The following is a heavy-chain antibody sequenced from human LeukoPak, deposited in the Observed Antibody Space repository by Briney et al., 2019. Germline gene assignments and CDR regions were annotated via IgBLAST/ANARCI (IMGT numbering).Heavy chain of an antibody. CDR2: ISAYNGNT. CDR1: GYTFTSYG. J-gene: IGHJ5*02. V-gene: IGHV1-18*01. D-gene: IGHD3-10*01. CDR3: ARVAGSGSYATNWFDP. Sequence: ASVKVSCKASGYTFTSYGISWVRQAPGQGLEWMGWISAYNGNTNYAQKLQGRVTMTTDTSTSTAYMELRSLRSDDTAVYYCARVAGSGSYATNWFDPWGQGTLVTVSS.